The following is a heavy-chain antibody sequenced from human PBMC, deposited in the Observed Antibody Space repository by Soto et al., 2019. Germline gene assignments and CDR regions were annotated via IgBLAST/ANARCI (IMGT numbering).Heavy chain of an antibody. CDR3: ARDEASLAFDI. CDR1: GFTFSSYS. Sequence: GGSLRLSCAASGFTFSSYSMNWVRQAPGKGLEWVSSISSSSSYIYYADSVKGRFTISRDNAKNSLYLQMNSLRAEDTAVYYCARDEASLAFDIWGQGTMVTVSS. V-gene: IGHV3-21*01. CDR2: ISSSSSYI. J-gene: IGHJ3*02.